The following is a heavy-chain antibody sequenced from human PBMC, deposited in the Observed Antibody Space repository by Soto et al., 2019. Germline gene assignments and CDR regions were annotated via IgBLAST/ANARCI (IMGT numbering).Heavy chain of an antibody. D-gene: IGHD3-10*01. CDR2: IYYSGST. CDR3: ASREYGSGSYYKEGFDY. J-gene: IGHJ4*02. CDR1: GGSISSSSYY. Sequence: SETLSLTCTVSGGSISSSSYYWGWIRQPPGKGLEWIGSIYYSGSTYYNPSLKSRVTISVDTSKQQFSLKLSSVTAADTAVYYCASREYGSGSYYKEGFDYWGQGTLVTVSS. V-gene: IGHV4-39*01.